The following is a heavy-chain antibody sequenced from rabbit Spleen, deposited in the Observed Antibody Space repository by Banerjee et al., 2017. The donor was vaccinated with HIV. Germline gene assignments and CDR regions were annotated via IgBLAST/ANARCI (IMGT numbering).Heavy chain of an antibody. CDR2: IDAGVKGTT. V-gene: IGHV1S45*01. J-gene: IGHJ4*01. Sequence: QEQLEESGGDLVKPEGSLTLTCTASGFSLSRDYWICWVRQAPGKGLEWIACIDAGVKGTTYYASLAKGRFAVSKTSPTTVTLQMTSLTAADMATYFCARDGSGWGANFNLWGPGTLVTVS. D-gene: IGHD4-1*01. CDR1: GFSLSRDYW. CDR3: ARDGSGWGANFNL.